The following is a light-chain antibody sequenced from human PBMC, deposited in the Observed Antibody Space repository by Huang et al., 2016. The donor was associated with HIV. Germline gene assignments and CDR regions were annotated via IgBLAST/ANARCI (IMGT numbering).Light chain of an antibody. CDR3: QQYHEWPRT. CDR1: QGIGNS. Sequence: ERVLTQSPGTLSVSPGERATLPCRTSQGIGNSLAWYQLRPGQAPRLLIYEASIRASNIPARFSGGGSEIDFTLTISGLQSEDSAIYYCQQYHEWPRTFGQGTKVEIK. V-gene: IGKV3-15*01. CDR2: EAS. J-gene: IGKJ2*01.